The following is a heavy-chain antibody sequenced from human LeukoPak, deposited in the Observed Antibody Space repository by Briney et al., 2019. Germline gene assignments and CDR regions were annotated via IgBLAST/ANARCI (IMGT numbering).Heavy chain of an antibody. CDR2: INHSGST. CDR1: GGSFSGYY. CDR3: ARVVKSNYVGYYYYYGMDV. J-gene: IGHJ6*02. Sequence: PSETLSLTCAVYGGSFSGYYWSWIRQPPGKGLARIGEINHSGSTNYNPSLKSRVTISVDTSKNQFSLKLSSVTAADTAVYYCARVVKSNYVGYYYYYGMDVWGQGTTVTVSS. V-gene: IGHV4-34*01. D-gene: IGHD4-11*01.